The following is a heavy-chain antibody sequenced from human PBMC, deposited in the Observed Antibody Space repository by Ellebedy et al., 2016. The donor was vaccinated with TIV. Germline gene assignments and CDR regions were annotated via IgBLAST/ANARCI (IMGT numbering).Heavy chain of an antibody. Sequence: GESLKISCAASGFTFSSYAMCWVRQAPGKGLEWISTISDSGSGTFFADSVKGRFTISRDNSKDTLYLQMNSLRAEDPAIYYCARDPVGVGPAFDVWGQGTMVTVSS. CDR1: GFTFSSYA. J-gene: IGHJ3*01. V-gene: IGHV3-23*01. D-gene: IGHD4-23*01. CDR2: ISDSGSGT. CDR3: ARDPVGVGPAFDV.